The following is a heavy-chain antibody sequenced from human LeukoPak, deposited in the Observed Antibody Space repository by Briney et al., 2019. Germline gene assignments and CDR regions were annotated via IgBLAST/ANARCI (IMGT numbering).Heavy chain of an antibody. V-gene: IGHV3-30*18. Sequence: PGGSLRLSCAASGFSFSRYAMHWVRQAPGKGLEWLAVISSDGRDQHHADSVKGRFTISRDNSKSTLYLQMNSLRADDTAVYYCAKDIAMSADYCFDNWGQGTLVTVSS. CDR1: GFSFSRYA. CDR2: ISSDGRDQ. CDR3: AKDIAMSADYCFDN. D-gene: IGHD3-10*02. J-gene: IGHJ4*02.